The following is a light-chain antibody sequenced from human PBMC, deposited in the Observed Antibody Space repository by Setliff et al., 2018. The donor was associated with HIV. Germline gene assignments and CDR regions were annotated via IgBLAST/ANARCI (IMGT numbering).Light chain of an antibody. CDR3: CSYAGSSTFV. J-gene: IGLJ2*01. CDR2: EVS. V-gene: IGLV2-23*02. Sequence: QSALTQPASVSGSPGQSITISCTGTSSDVGGYTSISWYQQYPGKAPQLVIYEVSTRPSGVSNRFSGSKSGNTASLTISGLQAEDEADYYCCSYAGSSTFVFGGGTKVTVL. CDR1: SSDVGGYTS.